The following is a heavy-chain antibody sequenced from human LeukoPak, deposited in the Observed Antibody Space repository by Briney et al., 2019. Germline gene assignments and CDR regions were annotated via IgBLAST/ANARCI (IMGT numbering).Heavy chain of an antibody. CDR1: GGSFSGYY. CDR2: INHSGST. CDR3: ARVLTPYYFDY. Sequence: SETLSLTCAVYGGSFSGYYWSWIRQPPGKGLEWIGEINHSGSTNYNPSLKSRVTISVDTSKNQFSLKLSSVTAADTAVYYCARVLTPYYFDYWGQGTLVTVSS. D-gene: IGHD2-8*02. J-gene: IGHJ4*02. V-gene: IGHV4-34*01.